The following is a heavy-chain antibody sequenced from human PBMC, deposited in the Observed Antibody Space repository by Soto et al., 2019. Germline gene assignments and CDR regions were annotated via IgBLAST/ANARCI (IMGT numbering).Heavy chain of an antibody. CDR1: GFSFSSYG. V-gene: IGHV3-21*01. J-gene: IGHJ3*02. Sequence: GGSLRLSCAASGFSFSSYGMNWVRQAPGKGLEWVSCISSSSSYIYYADSVKGRFTISRDNAKNSLYLQMNSLGAEDTAVYYCARVPFTSPVENAFDSRGQRTIVTVSS. CDR3: ARVPFTSPVENAFDS. D-gene: IGHD3-10*01. CDR2: ISSSSSYI.